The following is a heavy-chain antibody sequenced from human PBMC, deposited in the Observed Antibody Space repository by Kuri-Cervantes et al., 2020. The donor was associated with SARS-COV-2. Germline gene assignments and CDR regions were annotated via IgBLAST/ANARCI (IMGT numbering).Heavy chain of an antibody. D-gene: IGHD3-10*01. V-gene: IGHV1-18*04. Sequence: ASVKVSCKASGYTFTSYGISWVRQAPGQGLEWMGWINAYNGNTNYAQKLQGRVTMTTDTSTSTAYMGLRSLRSDDTAVYYCAAGLLWFGHWGYGMDVWGQGTTVTVSS. CDR3: AAGLLWFGHWGYGMDV. J-gene: IGHJ6*02. CDR2: INAYNGNT. CDR1: GYTFTSYG.